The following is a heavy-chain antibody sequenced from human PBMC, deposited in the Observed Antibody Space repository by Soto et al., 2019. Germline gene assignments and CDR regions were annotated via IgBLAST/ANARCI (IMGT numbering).Heavy chain of an antibody. V-gene: IGHV3-30*18. Sequence: GGSLRLSCAASGFTFSSYGMHWVRQAPGKGLEWVAVISYDGSNKYYADSVKGRFTISRDNSKNTLYLQMNSLRAEDTAVYYCANDQPRFVEMASFDYWGQGTLVTVSS. CDR1: GFTFSSYG. CDR2: ISYDGSNK. J-gene: IGHJ4*02. CDR3: ANDQPRFVEMASFDY. D-gene: IGHD2-15*01.